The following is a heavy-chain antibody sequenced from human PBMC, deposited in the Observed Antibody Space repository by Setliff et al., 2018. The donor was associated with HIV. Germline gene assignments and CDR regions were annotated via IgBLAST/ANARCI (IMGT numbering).Heavy chain of an antibody. CDR2: IYYSGNT. CDR3: ARSLVPSGYYYGRHAFDI. CDR1: GAPIRGHY. Sequence: SETLSLTCSVSGAPIRGHYWSWIRQSPGKGLEWIGNIYYSGNTNYNPSFKSRVTISVDTSKNQFSLGVNSVTAADTAVYYCARSLVPSGYYYGRHAFDIWGQGTKVTV. V-gene: IGHV4-59*08. J-gene: IGHJ3*02. D-gene: IGHD3-22*01.